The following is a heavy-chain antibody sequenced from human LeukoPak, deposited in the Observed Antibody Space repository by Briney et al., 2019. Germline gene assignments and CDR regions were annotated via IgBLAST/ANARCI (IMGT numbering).Heavy chain of an antibody. D-gene: IGHD6-6*01. CDR3: ARGTWSSSIDY. CDR2: IYYSGST. J-gene: IGHJ4*02. CDR1: GGSISSGDYY. V-gene: IGHV4-30-4*01. Sequence: PSETLSLTCTVSGGSISSGDYYWSWIRQPPGKGLEWIGYIYYSGSTYYNPSLKSRLTISGDASKNQFSLRLSSVTAADTAVYYCARGTWSSSIDYWGQGTLVTVSS.